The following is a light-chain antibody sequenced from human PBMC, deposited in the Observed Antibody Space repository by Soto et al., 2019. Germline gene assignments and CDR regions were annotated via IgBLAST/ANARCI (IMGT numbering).Light chain of an antibody. J-gene: IGKJ4*01. Sequence: EIVMTQSPATLSVSPGERATLSCRASQSVRSNLAWYQQKPGQAPRLLIYDASTRATGIPARFSGSGSGTEFTLTISSLQSEDFDVYFCQQYNNWPPLTFGGGTKVEIK. CDR1: QSVRSN. CDR2: DAS. CDR3: QQYNNWPPLT. V-gene: IGKV3-15*01.